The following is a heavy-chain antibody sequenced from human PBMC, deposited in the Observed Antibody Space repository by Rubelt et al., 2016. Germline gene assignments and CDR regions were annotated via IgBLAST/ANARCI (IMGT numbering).Heavy chain of an antibody. CDR2: IYYSGST. Sequence: QVQLPESGPGLVKPSETLSLTCTVSGGSMTYYYWSWIRQSPGRGLQWIGNIYYSGSTNSNSTHHSRVTVSLDTCKNQFTRSLTSVTAAETAVYYCARAFRNPINWFDPWGQGTLVTVSS. CDR3: ARAFRNPINWFDP. J-gene: IGHJ5*02. CDR1: GGSMTYYY. V-gene: IGHV4-59*01. D-gene: IGHD3-16*01.